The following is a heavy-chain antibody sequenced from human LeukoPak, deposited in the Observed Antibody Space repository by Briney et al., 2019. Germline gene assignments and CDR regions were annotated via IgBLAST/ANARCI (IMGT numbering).Heavy chain of an antibody. J-gene: IGHJ4*02. Sequence: QSGGSLRLSCTASGFTFGDYAMSWFRQAPGKGLEGVGFIRSKAYGGTTEYAASVKGRFAISRDDSKSIAYLQMNSLKTEDTAVYYCTRDWGAAAGQGPDYWGQGTLVTVSS. D-gene: IGHD6-13*01. CDR1: GFTFGDYA. CDR2: IRSKAYGGTT. V-gene: IGHV3-49*03. CDR3: TRDWGAAAGQGPDY.